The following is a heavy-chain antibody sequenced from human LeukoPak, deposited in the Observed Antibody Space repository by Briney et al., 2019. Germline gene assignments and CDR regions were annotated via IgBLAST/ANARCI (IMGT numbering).Heavy chain of an antibody. Sequence: GGSLRLSCAASGFTVSNNYMSWVRQAPGKGLEWVSVIYSGGSTHYADSVKGRFIISRDNSKNTVYLQMNSLRAEDTAVYYCAGMNDYGDYLRYWGQGTLVTVSS. D-gene: IGHD4-17*01. CDR2: IYSGGST. V-gene: IGHV3-53*01. CDR1: GFTVSNNY. J-gene: IGHJ4*02. CDR3: AGMNDYGDYLRY.